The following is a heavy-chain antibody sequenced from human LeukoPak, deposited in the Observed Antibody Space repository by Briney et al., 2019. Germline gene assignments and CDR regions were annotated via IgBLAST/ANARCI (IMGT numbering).Heavy chain of an antibody. CDR2: IYYSGTT. CDR3: ARTYYGSENYYDY. CDR1: GGSVSSSGSY. Sequence: TETLSLTCTVSGGSVSSSGSYWGWIRQPPGKGLEWIGSIYYSGTTYYNPSLKSRVTISVDTSKSQFSLKLTSVTAADTALYYCARTYYGSENYYDYWGQGILVTVSS. V-gene: IGHV4-39*01. J-gene: IGHJ4*02. D-gene: IGHD3-10*01.